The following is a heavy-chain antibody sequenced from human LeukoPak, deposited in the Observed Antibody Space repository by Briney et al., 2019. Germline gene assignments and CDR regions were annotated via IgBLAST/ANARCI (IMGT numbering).Heavy chain of an antibody. CDR3: ARDRAVRVPAAMEGGWFDS. Sequence: PSETLSLTCTVSGGSISSSSYYWGWIRQPPGKGLEWIGYIYHSGSTYYNPSLKSRVTISVDRSKNQFSLKLSSVTAADTAVYYCARDRAVRVPAAMEGGWFDSWGQGTLVTVSS. J-gene: IGHJ5*01. V-gene: IGHV4-39*07. CDR2: IYHSGST. CDR1: GGSISSSSYY. D-gene: IGHD2-2*01.